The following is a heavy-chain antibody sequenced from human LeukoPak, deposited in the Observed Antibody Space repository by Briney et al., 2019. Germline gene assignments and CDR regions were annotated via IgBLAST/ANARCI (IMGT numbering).Heavy chain of an antibody. CDR1: GFTFSSYE. CDR2: ISSSGSTI. V-gene: IGHV3-48*03. CDR3: ARGKPGYRYSGSYSMDV. D-gene: IGHD1-26*01. Sequence: GGSLRLSCAASGFTFSSYEMNWVRQAPGKGLEWVSYISSSGSTIYYADSVKGRFTISRDNAKNSLYLQMNSLRAEDTAVYYCARGKPGYRYSGSYSMDVWGKGTTVTISS. J-gene: IGHJ6*03.